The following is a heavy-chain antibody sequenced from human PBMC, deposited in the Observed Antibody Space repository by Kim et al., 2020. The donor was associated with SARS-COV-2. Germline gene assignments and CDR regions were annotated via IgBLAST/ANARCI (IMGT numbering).Heavy chain of an antibody. V-gene: IGHV3-72*01. CDR3: VRDGGYCCRPSCLAYSYYM. D-gene: IGHD2-2*03. CDR2: SANSAT. J-gene: IGHJ6*03. Sequence: GGSLRLSCAASGFIFYDHYMDWVRQAPGKGLEWVGRSANSATQYDASVTVRFLISRSDSKNSLFLQMQIMKTGATDVSYYVRDGGYCCRPSCLAYSYYM. CDR1: GFIFYDHY.